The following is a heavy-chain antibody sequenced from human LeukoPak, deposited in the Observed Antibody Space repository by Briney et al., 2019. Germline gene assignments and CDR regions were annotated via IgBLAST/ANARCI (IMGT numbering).Heavy chain of an antibody. Sequence: GGSLTLSCAASGFTFSDYYMSWIRQAPGKELEGVSYISSSGSTIYYADSVRGRFTISRDNAKNSLYLQMSSLTAEDTAVYYCARESYTYYYDSSGYPDYWGQGTLVTVSS. CDR3: ARESYTYYYDSSGYPDY. CDR1: GFTFSDYY. D-gene: IGHD3-22*01. V-gene: IGHV3-11*01. CDR2: ISSSGSTI. J-gene: IGHJ4*02.